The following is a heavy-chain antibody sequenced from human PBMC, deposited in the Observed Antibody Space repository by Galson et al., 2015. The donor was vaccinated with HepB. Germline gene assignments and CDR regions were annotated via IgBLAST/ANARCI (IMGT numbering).Heavy chain of an antibody. CDR2: INPSVGTT. Sequence: SVKVSCKASGYTFTTHYMHWVRQAPGQGLEWMGIINPSVGTTAYGQKFKGRVTMTRDTSTSTVYMELSSLTYDDTAVYYCAIRGFMTYWGQGTLVTVSS. V-gene: IGHV1-46*01. J-gene: IGHJ4*02. CDR1: GYTFTTHY. CDR3: AIRGFMTY.